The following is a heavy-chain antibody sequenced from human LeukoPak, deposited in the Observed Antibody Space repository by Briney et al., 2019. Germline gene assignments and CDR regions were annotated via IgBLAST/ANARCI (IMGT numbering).Heavy chain of an antibody. V-gene: IGHV3-21*01. Sequence: GGSLRLSCAASGFTFSSYSMNWVRQAPGKELEWVSSIRSSSSYIYYADSVKGRFTISRDNAKNSLYLQMNSLRAEDTAVYYCASLWGDCSSTSCKSAYYYYYMDVWGKGTTVTISS. D-gene: IGHD2-2*01. CDR1: GFTFSSYS. J-gene: IGHJ6*03. CDR2: IRSSSSYI. CDR3: ASLWGDCSSTSCKSAYYYYYMDV.